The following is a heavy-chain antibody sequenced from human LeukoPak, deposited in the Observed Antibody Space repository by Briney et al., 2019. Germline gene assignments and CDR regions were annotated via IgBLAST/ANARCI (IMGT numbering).Heavy chain of an antibody. Sequence: GGSLRLSCAASGFTFSSYAMHWVRQAPGKGLEWVAVISYDGSNKYYADSVKGRFTISRDNSKNTLYLQMNSLRAEDTAVYYCARSPQYFDRLLDGDSRYYFDYWGQGTLVTVSS. CDR2: ISYDGSNK. CDR1: GFTFSSYA. D-gene: IGHD3-9*01. J-gene: IGHJ4*02. CDR3: ARSPQYFDRLLDGDSRYYFDY. V-gene: IGHV3-30-3*01.